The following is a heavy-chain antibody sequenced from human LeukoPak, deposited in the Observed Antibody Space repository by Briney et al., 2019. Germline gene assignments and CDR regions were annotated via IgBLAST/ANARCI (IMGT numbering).Heavy chain of an antibody. CDR1: GFTFSSYS. CDR3: ARDENSFGGGNSDY. J-gene: IGHJ4*02. Sequence: GGSLRLSCAASGFTFSSYSMNWVRQAPGKGLEWVSSISSSSSYIYYADSVKGRFTISRDNAKNSLYLQMNSLRAEDTAVYYCARDENSFGGGNSDYWGQGTLVTVSS. V-gene: IGHV3-21*01. CDR2: ISSSSSYI. D-gene: IGHD4-23*01.